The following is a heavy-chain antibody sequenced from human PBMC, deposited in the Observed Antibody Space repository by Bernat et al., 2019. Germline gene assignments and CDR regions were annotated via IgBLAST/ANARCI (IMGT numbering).Heavy chain of an antibody. D-gene: IGHD5-24*01. CDR3: SRDGSQMATIQPNYFDC. V-gene: IGHV3-23*01. CDR2: ISGVGGNK. Sequence: EVQLLESGGGLVQPGGSLRLSCVASGFTFSNYAMTWFRQAPGKGLEWVSAISGVGGNKYYADSVRGRFTISRDNSKNTLTLQMSSLRVEDTAVYYCSRDGSQMATIQPNYFDCWGQGTLVTVSS. CDR1: GFTFSNYA. J-gene: IGHJ4*02.